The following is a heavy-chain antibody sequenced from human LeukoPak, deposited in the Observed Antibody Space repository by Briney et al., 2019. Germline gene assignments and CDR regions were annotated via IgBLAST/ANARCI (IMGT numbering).Heavy chain of an antibody. CDR3: AREGSGRWNWFEP. V-gene: IGHV1-46*01. CDR2: INPGGGVT. J-gene: IGHJ5*02. CDR1: GYTFTSYY. Sequence: DSVKVSCKTSGYTFTSYYMHWVRQAPGQGLEWVGIINPGGGVTKYAPQFQGRVTMTRDTCTSTGYMELSSLRSEDTAMYYGAREGSGRWNWFEPWGQGTLVTVSS. D-gene: IGHD6-19*01.